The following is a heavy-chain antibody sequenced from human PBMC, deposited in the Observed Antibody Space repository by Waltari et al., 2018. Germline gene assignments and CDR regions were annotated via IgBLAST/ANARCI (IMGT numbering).Heavy chain of an antibody. Sequence: EVQLVESGGGLVTPGGSLRLSCAASGFTFSSSSMNWVRQAPGKGLAWVSSISSSSSYIYYADSVKGRFTISRDNAKNSLYLQMNSLRAEDTAVYYCARDLVGVGGSYLDAFDIWGQGTMVTVSS. D-gene: IGHD1-26*01. CDR3: ARDLVGVGGSYLDAFDI. CDR2: ISSSSSYI. CDR1: GFTFSSSS. J-gene: IGHJ3*02. V-gene: IGHV3-21*01.